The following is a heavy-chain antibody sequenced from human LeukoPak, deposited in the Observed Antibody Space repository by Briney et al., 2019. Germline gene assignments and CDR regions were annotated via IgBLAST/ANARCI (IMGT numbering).Heavy chain of an antibody. J-gene: IGHJ4*02. CDR1: GYTFTGYY. CDR2: INPNSGGT. D-gene: IGHD6-25*01. CDR3: ARGWIAPDGSHLYNDY. Sequence: ASVTVSCKASGYTFTGYYIHWLRQAPGQGLEWMGWINPNSGGTNYAQKFQGRVTMTRDTSISTAYMELSRLRSDDTAVYYCARGWIAPDGSHLYNDYWGQGTLVTVSS. V-gene: IGHV1-2*02.